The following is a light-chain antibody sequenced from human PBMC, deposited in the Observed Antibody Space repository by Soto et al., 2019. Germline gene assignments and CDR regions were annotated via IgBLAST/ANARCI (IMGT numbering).Light chain of an antibody. V-gene: IGKV3-20*01. CDR2: SAS. CDR3: QHYGSSPPIT. CDR1: PTVNSRD. J-gene: IGKJ5*01. Sequence: EIVLTQSPGTLSLSPGERARLPCRASPTVNSRDLAWYQQKPGQAPRLLIYSASSRATGIPDRFSGSGSGPDFTLTISRVEPEDFAVYFCQHYGSSPPITFGQGTRLEIK.